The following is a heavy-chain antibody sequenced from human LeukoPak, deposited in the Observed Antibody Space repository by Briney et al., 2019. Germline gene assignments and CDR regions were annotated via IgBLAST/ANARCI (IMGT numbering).Heavy chain of an antibody. CDR3: ARNYYDSSGYYFLPVPEDY. D-gene: IGHD3-22*01. V-gene: IGHV1-18*04. CDR1: GYTFTGYY. J-gene: IGHJ4*02. CDR2: ISAYNGNT. Sequence: GASVKVSCKASGYTFTGYYMHWVRQAPGQGLEWMGWISAYNGNTNYAQKLQGRVTMTTDTSTSTAYMELRSLRSDDTAVYYCARNYYDSSGYYFLPVPEDYWGQGTLVTVSS.